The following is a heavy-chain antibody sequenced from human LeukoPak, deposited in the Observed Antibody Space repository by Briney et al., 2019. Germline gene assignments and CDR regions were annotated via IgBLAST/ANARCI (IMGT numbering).Heavy chain of an antibody. V-gene: IGHV3-21*01. J-gene: IGHJ4*02. D-gene: IGHD1-1*01. CDR1: GFTFISYS. CDR2: ISSRSSYI. Sequence: GGSLTLSWLFSGFTFISYSMNWVRQAPGRGLEWVASISSRSSYIHYADSMKGRFTISRDNAKNSLYLQMNSLRVEDTAVYYCAPHPGATSYWGQGTLVTVSS. CDR3: APHPGATSY.